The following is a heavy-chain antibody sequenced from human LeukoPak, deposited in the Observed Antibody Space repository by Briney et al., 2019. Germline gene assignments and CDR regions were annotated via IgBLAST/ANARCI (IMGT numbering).Heavy chain of an antibody. CDR3: ARPMTTVSGDYFDY. D-gene: IGHD4-11*01. V-gene: IGHV4-34*01. CDR1: GGSFSGYY. J-gene: IGHJ4*02. Sequence: SETLSITCAVYGGSFSGYYWSWIRQPPGKGLEWIGEINHSGSTNYNPSLKSRVTISVDTSKNQFSLKLSSVTAADTAVYYCARPMTTVSGDYFDYWGQGTLVIVSS. CDR2: INHSGST.